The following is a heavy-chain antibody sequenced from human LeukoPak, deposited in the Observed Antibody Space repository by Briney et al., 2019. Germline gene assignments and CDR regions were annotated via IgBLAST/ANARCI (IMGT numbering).Heavy chain of an antibody. V-gene: IGHV4-59*08. CDR1: DGSISSYY. Sequence: PSETLSLTCTVSDGSISSYYWSWIRQPPGKGLEWIGYIYYSGSTNYNPSLKSRVTISVDTSKNQFSLKLSSVTAADTAVYYCARRDLAYDAFDIWGQGTMVTVSS. CDR2: IYYSGST. D-gene: IGHD3-3*01. J-gene: IGHJ3*02. CDR3: ARRDLAYDAFDI.